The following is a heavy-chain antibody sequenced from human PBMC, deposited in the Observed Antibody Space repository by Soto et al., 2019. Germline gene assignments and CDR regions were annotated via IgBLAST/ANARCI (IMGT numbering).Heavy chain of an antibody. CDR2: MRSGDPSI. J-gene: IGHJ4*02. V-gene: IGHV3-11*01. CDR3: ASGPPLRNNLRGDSFDY. Sequence: QVQLVESGGGLVKPGGSLRLSCAASGLKFSDYYMSWFRQAPGEGLEWISYMRSGDPSIFYPDSVKGRFTISRDNANTSLYVQMNSLRAEDTAVYYCASGPPLRNNLRGDSFDYWGQGSLITVSS. CDR1: GLKFSDYY. D-gene: IGHD1-1*01.